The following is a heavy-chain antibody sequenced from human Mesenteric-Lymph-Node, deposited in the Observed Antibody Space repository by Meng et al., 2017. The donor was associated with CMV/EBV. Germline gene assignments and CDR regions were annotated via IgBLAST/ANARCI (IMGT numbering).Heavy chain of an antibody. CDR3: ARLGYCSSTTCYAPYYYYGMDV. D-gene: IGHD2-2*01. CDR2: IYRGGSST. CDR1: GFTFSDYG. V-gene: IGHV3-23*03. Sequence: GGSLRLSCAASGFTFSDYGLSWVRQAPGKGLDWVSVIYRGGSSTYYADSVKGRFTISRDNSENTLYLEMKSLRAEDTAVYYCARLGYCSSTTCYAPYYYYGMDVWGQGTTVTVSS. J-gene: IGHJ6*02.